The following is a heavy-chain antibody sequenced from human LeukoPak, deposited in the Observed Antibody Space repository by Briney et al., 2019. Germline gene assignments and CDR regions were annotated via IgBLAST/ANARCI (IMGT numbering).Heavy chain of an antibody. CDR3: ARSQRDGYNLDY. J-gene: IGHJ4*02. CDR2: INPNSGGT. Sequence: ASVKVSCKASGYTFTCYYMHWVRQAPGQGLEWMGRINPNSGGTNYAQKFQGRVTMTRDTSISTAYMELSRLRSDDTAVYYCARSQRDGYNLDYWGQGTLVTVSS. CDR1: GYTFTCYY. D-gene: IGHD5-24*01. V-gene: IGHV1-2*06.